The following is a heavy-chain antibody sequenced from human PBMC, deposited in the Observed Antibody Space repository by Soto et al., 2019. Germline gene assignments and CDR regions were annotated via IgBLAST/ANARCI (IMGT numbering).Heavy chain of an antibody. CDR3: ASIGTVVITTDDY. J-gene: IGHJ4*02. Sequence: GGSLRLSCAASGFTFSSYAMSWVRQAPGKGLEWVSAISGSGGSTYYADSVKGRFTISRDNSKNTLYLQMNSLRAEDTAVYYCASIGTVVITTDDYWGQGTLVTVSS. CDR2: ISGSGGST. D-gene: IGHD3-22*01. V-gene: IGHV3-23*01. CDR1: GFTFSSYA.